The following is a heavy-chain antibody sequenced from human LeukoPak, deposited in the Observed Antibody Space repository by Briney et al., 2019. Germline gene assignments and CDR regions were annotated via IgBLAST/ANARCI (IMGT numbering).Heavy chain of an antibody. CDR2: IRNKANSYTT. V-gene: IGHV3-72*01. J-gene: IGHJ4*02. CDR1: GFTFSDHY. CDR3: ARVRSDYYFDY. Sequence: GGSLRLSCAASGFTFSDHYMDWVRQAPGKGLEWVGRIRNKANSYTTEYAASVKGRFISSRDHSKNSLYLQMNSLKTEETAVYSCARVRSDYYFDYWGQGTLVTVSS. D-gene: IGHD6-25*01.